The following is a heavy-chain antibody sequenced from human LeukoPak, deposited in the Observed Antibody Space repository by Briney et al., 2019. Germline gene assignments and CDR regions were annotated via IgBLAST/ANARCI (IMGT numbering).Heavy chain of an antibody. CDR2: IKQDGSET. V-gene: IGHV3-7*03. CDR1: GFTFSSYT. J-gene: IGHJ4*02. D-gene: IGHD3-3*01. Sequence: GGSLRLSCAASGFTFSSYTMKWVRQAPGKGLEWVANIKQDGSETHYVDSVKGRFTISRDNAKNSLYLQMSSLRAEDTAVYYCARDQGVLRFLEWLSGPGTTDYWGQGTLVTVSS. CDR3: ARDQGVLRFLEWLSGPGTTDY.